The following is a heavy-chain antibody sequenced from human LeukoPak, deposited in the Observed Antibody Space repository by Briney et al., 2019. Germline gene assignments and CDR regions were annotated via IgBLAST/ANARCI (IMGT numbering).Heavy chain of an antibody. CDR2: ISNIGTSI. CDR3: ARVWPYYYYMDV. Sequence: GESLRLSCAVSGFTFSRYSMNWVRQAPGKGLEWVSSISNIGTSIYYADSVKGRFTISRDNAKNSLYLQMDSLRAEDTAVYYCARVWPYYYYMDVWGKGTTVTVSS. J-gene: IGHJ6*03. V-gene: IGHV3-21*01. CDR1: GFTFSRYS.